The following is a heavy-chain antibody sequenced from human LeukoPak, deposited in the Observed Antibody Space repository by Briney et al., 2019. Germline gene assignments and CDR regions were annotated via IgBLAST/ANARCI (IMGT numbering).Heavy chain of an antibody. V-gene: IGHV3-30*03. CDR1: GFTFNTFG. D-gene: IGHD6-13*01. CDR2: ISFDGREK. CDR3: ARAKRHSSSWYYFDY. J-gene: IGHJ4*02. Sequence: PGRSLRLSCAASGFTFNTFGMHWVRQAPGKGLEWVAVISFDGREKYYADSVKGRFTISRDNSKNTLYLQMNSLRAEDTAVYYCARAKRHSSSWYYFDYWGQGTLVTVSS.